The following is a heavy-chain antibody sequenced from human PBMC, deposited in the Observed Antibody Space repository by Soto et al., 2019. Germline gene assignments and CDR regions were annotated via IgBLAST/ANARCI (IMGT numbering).Heavy chain of an antibody. CDR1: GFTFSSYG. V-gene: IGHV3-74*01. Sequence: PGGSLRLSCAASGFTFSSYGMHWVRQAPGKGLVWVSRINSDGSSTSYADSVKGRFTISRDNAKNTLYLQMNSLRAEDTAVYYCARAVPVAEIDYWGQGTLVTVSS. CDR2: INSDGSST. J-gene: IGHJ4*02. CDR3: ARAVPVAEIDY.